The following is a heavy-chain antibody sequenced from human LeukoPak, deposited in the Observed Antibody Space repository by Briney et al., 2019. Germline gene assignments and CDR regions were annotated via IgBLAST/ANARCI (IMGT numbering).Heavy chain of an antibody. Sequence: ASVKVSCKASGYTFTSYDINWVRQATGQGLEWMGWMNPNSGNTGYAQKFQGRVTMTTDTSTSTAYMELRSLRSDDTAVYYCARDIGSVGGEFDYWVQGTLVTDSS. CDR1: GYTFTSYD. CDR3: ARDIGSVGGEFDY. V-gene: IGHV1-8*02. D-gene: IGHD3-16*01. CDR2: MNPNSGNT. J-gene: IGHJ4*02.